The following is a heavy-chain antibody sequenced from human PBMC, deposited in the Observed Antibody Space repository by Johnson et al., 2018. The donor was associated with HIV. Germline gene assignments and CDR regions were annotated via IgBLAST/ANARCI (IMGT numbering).Heavy chain of an antibody. CDR3: TTDSKWFGELHDAFDI. J-gene: IGHJ3*02. CDR1: GFTFDEYA. CDR2: TSYDGNNK. Sequence: QVQLVESGGGLVQPGRSLRLSCAASGFTFDEYAMHWVRQAPGKGLEWVAVTSYDGNNKYYADSVKGRFTISRDISKNTLYLQMNSLKTEDTAVYYCTTDSKWFGELHDAFDIWGQGTMVTVSS. V-gene: IGHV3-30-3*01. D-gene: IGHD3-10*01.